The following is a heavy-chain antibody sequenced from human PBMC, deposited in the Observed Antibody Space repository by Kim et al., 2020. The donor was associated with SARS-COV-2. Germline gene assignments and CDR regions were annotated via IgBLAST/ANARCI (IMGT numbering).Heavy chain of an antibody. CDR1: GFTFSSYT. D-gene: IGHD2-2*01. J-gene: IGHJ6*02. CDR3: ASVKCSSTTCYWGYYYYGMDV. Sequence: GGSLRLSCAASGFTFSSYTMNWVRQAPGKGLEWVSSISSSSYIYYADSVKGRFTISRDNAKNSLYLQMNSLRAEDTAVYYCASVKCSSTTCYWGYYYYGMDVWGQGTTGTVSS. CDR2: ISSSSYI. V-gene: IGHV3-21*01.